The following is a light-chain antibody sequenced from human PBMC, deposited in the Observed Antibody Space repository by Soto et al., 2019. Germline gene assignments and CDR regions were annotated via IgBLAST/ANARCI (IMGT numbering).Light chain of an antibody. CDR3: SSYACSNHLAVV. CDR2: EVS. Sequence: QSALTQPPSASGSPGQSVTISCTGTSSDVGGYNYVSWYQQHPGKAPKLMIYEVSKRPSGVPDRFSGSKSGNTASLTVSGLQAEDEADYYCSSYACSNHLAVVFGGGTMLTVL. J-gene: IGLJ2*01. V-gene: IGLV2-8*01. CDR1: SSDVGGYNY.